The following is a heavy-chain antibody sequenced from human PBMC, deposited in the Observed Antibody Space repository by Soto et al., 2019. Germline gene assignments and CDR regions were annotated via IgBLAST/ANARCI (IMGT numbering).Heavy chain of an antibody. CDR1: GFTFSNYG. CDR2: IWYDGSKK. D-gene: IGHD5-12*01. CDR3: ARDHSGYYFDS. J-gene: IGHJ4*02. Sequence: QVQLVESGGGVVQPGRSLRLSCVASGFTFSNYGMHWVRQAPGKGLEWVAVIWYDGSKKEYADSVKGRFTISRDDSKNTLYLQMNSLRAEDTAVYYCARDHSGYYFDSWGQGTLVTVSS. V-gene: IGHV3-33*01.